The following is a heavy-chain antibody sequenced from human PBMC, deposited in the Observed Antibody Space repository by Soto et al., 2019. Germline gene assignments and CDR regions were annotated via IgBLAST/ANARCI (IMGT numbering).Heavy chain of an antibody. CDR1: GGSISSYY. J-gene: IGHJ4*02. V-gene: IGHV4-59*01. D-gene: IGHD1-26*01. CDR2: IYYSGST. Sequence: QVQLQESGPGLVKPSETLSLTCTVSGGSISSYYWSWIRQPPGKGLEWIGYIYYSGSTNYNPSLRSRVPSSVDTSKSQCSLKRSSVTAADTAVYYCARVADVVGAMEGYYFDYWGQGTLVTVSS. CDR3: ARVADVVGAMEGYYFDY.